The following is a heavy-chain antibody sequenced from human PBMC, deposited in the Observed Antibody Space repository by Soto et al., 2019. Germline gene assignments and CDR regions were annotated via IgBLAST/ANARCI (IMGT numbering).Heavy chain of an antibody. CDR1: EGSINGGGYS. CDR3: ARVPSP. J-gene: IGHJ5*02. Sequence: SELLCLTYAVSEGSINGGGYSWSWIRQPPGKGLEWIGYIYHSGSTYYNPSLKSRVTISVDRSKNQFSLKLSSVTAADTAVYYCARVPSPWGQGTLVPVSS. V-gene: IGHV4-30-2*01. CDR2: IYHSGST.